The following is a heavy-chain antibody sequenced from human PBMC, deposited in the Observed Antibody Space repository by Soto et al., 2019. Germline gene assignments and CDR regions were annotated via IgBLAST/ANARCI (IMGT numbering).Heavy chain of an antibody. D-gene: IGHD3-22*01. CDR1: GGTFSSYA. Sequence: GASVKVSCKASGGTFSSYAISWVRQAPGQGLEWMGGIIPIFGTANYAQKFQGRVTITADESTSTAYMELSSLRSEDTAVYYCARDSAPDYYDSSGYSNWGQGTLVTVSS. V-gene: IGHV1-69*13. CDR3: ARDSAPDYYDSSGYSN. CDR2: IIPIFGTA. J-gene: IGHJ4*02.